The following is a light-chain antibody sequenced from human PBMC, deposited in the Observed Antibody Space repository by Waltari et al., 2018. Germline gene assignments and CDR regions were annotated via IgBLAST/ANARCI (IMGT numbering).Light chain of an antibody. V-gene: IGLV3-19*01. Sequence: SSELTQAPAVSVAMGQTVRITCQGDSLRSYHESWYQQRPGKAPILVLYVKNNRPSGVPDRFSGSSSDNTASLTITGAQAEDEASYYCHSRDASGVGGSFGGGTKLTVL. CDR1: SLRSYH. J-gene: IGLJ2*01. CDR3: HSRDASGVGGS. CDR2: VKN.